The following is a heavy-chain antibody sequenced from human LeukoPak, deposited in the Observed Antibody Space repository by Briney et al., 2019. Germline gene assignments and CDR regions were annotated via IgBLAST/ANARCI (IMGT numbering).Heavy chain of an antibody. V-gene: IGHV1-18*01. Sequence: ASVKVSCKASGGTFSSYAISWVRQAPGQGLEWMGWISAYNGNTNYAQKLQGRVTMTTDTSTSTAYMELRSLRSDDTAVYYCARDQSLLLWFGEFSHVDYWGQGTLVTVSS. CDR2: ISAYNGNT. CDR1: GGTFSSYA. CDR3: ARDQSLLLWFGEFSHVDY. J-gene: IGHJ4*02. D-gene: IGHD3-10*01.